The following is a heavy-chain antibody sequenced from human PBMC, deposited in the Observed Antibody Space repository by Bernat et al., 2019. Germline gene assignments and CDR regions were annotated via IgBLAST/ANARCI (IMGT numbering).Heavy chain of an antibody. D-gene: IGHD3-10*01. CDR2: INHSGST. Sequence: QLQLQESGPGLVKPSETLSLTCIVSGGSISSRTYNWGWIRQPPGKGLEWIGEINHSGSTNYNPSLKSRVTISVDSSKNQFSLKLSSVTAADTAVYYCARGASSSAFAFDFWGQGTPVTVSS. V-gene: IGHV4-39*07. CDR1: GGSISSRTYN. J-gene: IGHJ4*02. CDR3: ARGASSSAFAFDF.